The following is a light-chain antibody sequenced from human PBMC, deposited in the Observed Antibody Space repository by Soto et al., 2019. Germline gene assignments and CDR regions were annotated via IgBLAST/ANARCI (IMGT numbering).Light chain of an antibody. V-gene: IGKV1-39*01. J-gene: IGKJ3*01. CDR2: AAS. Sequence: DIQMTQSPSSLSASVGDRVTITCRASQSISSYLNWYQQKPGKAPKLLIYAASSLQSGVPSRFSGSGSGTDFTLPISSLQPEDFATYYCQQSYSTPLLFGPGTKVDIK. CDR3: QQSYSTPLL. CDR1: QSISSY.